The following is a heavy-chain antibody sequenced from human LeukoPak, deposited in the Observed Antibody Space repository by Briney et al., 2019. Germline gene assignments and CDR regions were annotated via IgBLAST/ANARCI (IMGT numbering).Heavy chain of an antibody. CDR2: IYHSGNT. Sequence: SETLSLTCTVSGYSISTSYYWGWIRQPPGKGLEWIGSIYHSGNTYYNPSLKSRVTISVDTSKNQFSLKLNSVTAADTAVYYCARHGTALAYFDYWGQGTLVTVSS. CDR3: ARHGTALAYFDY. D-gene: IGHD5-18*01. CDR1: GYSISTSYY. V-gene: IGHV4-38-2*02. J-gene: IGHJ4*02.